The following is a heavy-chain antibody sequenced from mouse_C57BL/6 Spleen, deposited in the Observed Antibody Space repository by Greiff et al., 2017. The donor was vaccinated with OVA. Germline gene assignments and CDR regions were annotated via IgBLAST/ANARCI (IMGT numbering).Heavy chain of an antibody. CDR3: ASPNWGDWYFDV. CDR1: GYSITSGYY. J-gene: IGHJ1*03. D-gene: IGHD4-1*02. CDR2: ISYDGSN. V-gene: IGHV3-6*01. Sequence: EVQLQESGPGLVKPSQSLSLTCSVTGYSITSGYYWNWIRQFPGNKLEWMGYISYDGSNNYNPSLKNRISITRDTSKNQFFLKLNSVTTEDTATYYCASPNWGDWYFDVWGTGTTVTVSS.